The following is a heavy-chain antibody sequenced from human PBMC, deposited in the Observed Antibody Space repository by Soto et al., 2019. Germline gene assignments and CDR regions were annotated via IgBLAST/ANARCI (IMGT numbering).Heavy chain of an antibody. CDR1: GYTFTSYG. V-gene: IGHV1-18*01. CDR3: AREGATMVRGVIITYYYYGMDF. Sequence: QVQLVQSGAEVKKPGASVKVSCKASGYTFTSYGISWVRQAPGQGLEWMGWISAYHGNTNYAQQLQGRVTMTTDTSSSTDYMELRSLRSDDTAVYYCAREGATMVRGVIITYYYYGMDFWGPGTTVTVSS. D-gene: IGHD3-10*01. CDR2: ISAYHGNT. J-gene: IGHJ6*02.